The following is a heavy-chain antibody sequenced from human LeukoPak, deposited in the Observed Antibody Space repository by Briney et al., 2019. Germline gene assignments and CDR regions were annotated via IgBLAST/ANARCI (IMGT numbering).Heavy chain of an antibody. CDR1: GGSISSSSYY. CDR3: ARPLGYGVFGSIYY. V-gene: IGHV4-39*01. D-gene: IGHD4-17*01. CDR2: IYYSGST. J-gene: IGHJ4*02. Sequence: PSETLSLTCTVSGGSISSSSYYWGWIRQPPGKGLEWIGSIYYSGSTYYNPSLKSRVTISVDTSKNQFSLKLSSVTAADTAVYYCARPLGYGVFGSIYYWGQGTLVTVSS.